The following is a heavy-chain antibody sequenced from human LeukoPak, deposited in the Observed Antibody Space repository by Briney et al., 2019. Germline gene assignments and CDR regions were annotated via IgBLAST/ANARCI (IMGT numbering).Heavy chain of an antibody. CDR2: ISYDGSNK. J-gene: IGHJ1*01. CDR3: ARVPGSGSYEEYFQH. V-gene: IGHV3-30-3*01. D-gene: IGHD3-10*01. Sequence: PGGSLRLSCAASGFTFSSYAMHWVRQAPGKGLERVAVISYDGSNKYYADSVKGRFTISRDNSKNTLYLQMNSLRAEDTAVYYCARVPGSGSYEEYFQHWGQGTLVTVSS. CDR1: GFTFSSYA.